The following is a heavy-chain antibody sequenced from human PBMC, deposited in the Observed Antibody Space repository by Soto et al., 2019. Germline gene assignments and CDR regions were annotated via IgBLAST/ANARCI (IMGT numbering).Heavy chain of an antibody. CDR3: ARAPYRGDSTSSDYYYYYMDV. Sequence: QVQLVQSGAEVKKPGASVKVSCKASGYTFTSYDINWVRQATGQGLEWMGWMNPNSGNTGYAQKFQGRVTMTRNTSISTAYMELSSLRSEDTAVYYCARAPYRGDSTSSDYYYYYMDVWGKGTTVTVSS. CDR1: GYTFTSYD. CDR2: MNPNSGNT. V-gene: IGHV1-8*01. J-gene: IGHJ6*03. D-gene: IGHD2-21*02.